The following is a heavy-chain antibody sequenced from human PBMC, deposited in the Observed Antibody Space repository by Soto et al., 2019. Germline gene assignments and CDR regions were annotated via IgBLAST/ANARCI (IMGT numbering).Heavy chain of an antibody. J-gene: IGHJ3*02. D-gene: IGHD2-15*01. V-gene: IGHV3-48*01. CDR1: GFTFSSYS. Sequence: GGSLRLSCAASGFTFSSYSMNWVRQAPGKGLEWVSYISSSSSTIYYADSVKGRFTISRDNAKNSLYLQMNSLRAEDTAVYYCARDFSGGTAHDAFDIWGQGTMVTVSS. CDR2: ISSSSSTI. CDR3: ARDFSGGTAHDAFDI.